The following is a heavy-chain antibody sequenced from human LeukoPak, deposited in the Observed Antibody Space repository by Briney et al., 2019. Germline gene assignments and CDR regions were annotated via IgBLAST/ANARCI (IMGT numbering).Heavy chain of an antibody. J-gene: IGHJ4*02. V-gene: IGHV4-39*01. CDR3: ARHYGLNYYDSRALEY. D-gene: IGHD3-22*01. CDR1: GGSISGSGVY. CDR2: RYDYGTT. Sequence: TSETLSLTCNVSGGSISGSGVYWGWIRQPPGKGLEWIGSRYDYGTTFKNPSLKSRITISVDTSKNQFSLLLTSVTAADTAVYFCARHYGLNYYDSRALEYWGQGILVTVSS.